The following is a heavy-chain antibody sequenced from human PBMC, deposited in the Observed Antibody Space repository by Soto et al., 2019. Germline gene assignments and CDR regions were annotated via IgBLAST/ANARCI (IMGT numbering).Heavy chain of an antibody. CDR2: IIPLLDIA. J-gene: IGHJ4*02. CDR3: ARSIVVVTALDY. CDR1: GGTFSSYA. V-gene: IGHV1-69*04. Sequence: GASVKVSCKASGGTFSSYAISWVRQAPGQGLEWMGRIIPLLDIANYAQKFQGRVTITADKSTSTAYMELNSLRSEDTAVYYCARSIVVVTALDYWGQGTLVTVSS. D-gene: IGHD2-21*02.